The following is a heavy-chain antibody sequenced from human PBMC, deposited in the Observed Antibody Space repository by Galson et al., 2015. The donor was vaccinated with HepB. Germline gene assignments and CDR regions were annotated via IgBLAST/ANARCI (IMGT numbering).Heavy chain of an antibody. CDR2: IFHGGSS. J-gene: IGHJ6*03. CDR3: ARRLAVKGNQYMDV. Sequence: SETLSLTCRVSGGSISSSHWWSWVRQPPGKGLEWIGEIFHGGSSKYNPSLKSRVTISVDKSKNQFSLELSSVTAADTAVYYCARRLAVKGNQYMDVWGKGTTVTVSS. D-gene: IGHD3-9*01. CDR1: GGSISSSHW. V-gene: IGHV4-4*02.